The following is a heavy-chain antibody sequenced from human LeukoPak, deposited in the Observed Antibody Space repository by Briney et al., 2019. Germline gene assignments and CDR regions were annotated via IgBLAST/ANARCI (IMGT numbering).Heavy chain of an antibody. Sequence: PGGSLRLSCAASGFTFSSYAMSWVRQAPGQGLEWVSTISDSGGSTYYADSVKGRFTLSRDNSKGTLSLQMNSLRADDTAVYYCATQNFDYWGQGTLVTVSS. CDR2: ISDSGGST. J-gene: IGHJ4*02. CDR3: ATQNFDY. V-gene: IGHV3-23*01. CDR1: GFTFSSYA.